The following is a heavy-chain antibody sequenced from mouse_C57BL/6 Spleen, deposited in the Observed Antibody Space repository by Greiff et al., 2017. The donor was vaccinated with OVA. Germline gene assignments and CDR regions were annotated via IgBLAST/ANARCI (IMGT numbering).Heavy chain of an antibody. V-gene: IGHV1-54*01. J-gene: IGHJ4*01. CDR3: ARGSSSYALDS. Sequence: LVESGAELVRPGTSVKVSCKASGYAFTNYLIEWVKQRPGQGLEWIGVINPGSGGTNYNEKFKGKATQTAAKSSSTAYRQLSSLPSDASAVYFCARGSSSYALDSWGQGTSVTVSS. CDR2: INPGSGGT. CDR1: GYAFTNYL.